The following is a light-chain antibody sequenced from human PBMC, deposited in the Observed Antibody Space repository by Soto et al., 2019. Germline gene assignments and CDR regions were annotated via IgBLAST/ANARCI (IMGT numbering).Light chain of an antibody. CDR1: ISDVGDYNY. Sequence: QSALTQPRSVSGSPGQSVTISCTGTISDVGDYNYVSWYQQHPGKAPKLMIYDVTKRPSGVPDRFSGSKSGNKASLTISGLQAVDEADYYCCSYAGSHTYVFGTGTKVTVL. CDR2: DVT. J-gene: IGLJ1*01. V-gene: IGLV2-11*01. CDR3: CSYAGSHTYV.